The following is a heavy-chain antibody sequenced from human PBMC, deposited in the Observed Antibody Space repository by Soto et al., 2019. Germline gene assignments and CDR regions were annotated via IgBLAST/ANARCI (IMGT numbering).Heavy chain of an antibody. Sequence: ASVKVSCKASGYIFTDYYMHWVRQAPGQELGWMGRINPNSGGTNYAQKFQGRVTITADKSTNTAYMQLSSLRSEDTAIYYCAASYGSGYRAFDYWGQGALVTVSS. J-gene: IGHJ4*02. V-gene: IGHV1-2*06. D-gene: IGHD3-10*01. CDR2: INPNSGGT. CDR1: GYIFTDYY. CDR3: AASYGSGYRAFDY.